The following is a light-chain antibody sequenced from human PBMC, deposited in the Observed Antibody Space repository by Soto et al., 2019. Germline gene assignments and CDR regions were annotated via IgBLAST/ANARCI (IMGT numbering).Light chain of an antibody. CDR3: SSYGGTNNYV. Sequence: QSALTQPPSASGSPGQSVTISCTGTSSDVGGYNYVSWYQQLPGKAPKLMIYEVSKRPSGVPDRFSGSKSGNTASLTVSGLQAEDEADYYCSSYGGTNNYVFGTGTKLTVL. V-gene: IGLV2-8*01. CDR1: SSDVGGYNY. CDR2: EVS. J-gene: IGLJ1*01.